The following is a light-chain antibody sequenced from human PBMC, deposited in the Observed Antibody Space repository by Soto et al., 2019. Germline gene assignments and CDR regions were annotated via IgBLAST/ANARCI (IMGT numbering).Light chain of an antibody. Sequence: QSALTQPASVSGSPGQSITISCTGTSSDVGGYDYVSWYQQHPGKVPKLMISDVSNRPSGVSNRFSGSKSVNTASLTISGLQAEDEADYYCSSYSSSSTLVLFGGGTKVTVL. CDR2: DVS. V-gene: IGLV2-14*01. CDR1: SSDVGGYDY. CDR3: SSYSSSSTLVL. J-gene: IGLJ2*01.